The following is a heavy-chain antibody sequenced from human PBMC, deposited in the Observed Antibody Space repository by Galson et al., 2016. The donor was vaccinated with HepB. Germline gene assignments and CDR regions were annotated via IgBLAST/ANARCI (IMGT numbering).Heavy chain of an antibody. CDR3: TRNAGGYKFGD. CDR2: INADNGNT. V-gene: IGHV1-3*01. J-gene: IGHJ4*02. D-gene: IGHD5-24*01. Sequence: GYTFTNYAIHWVRQAPGQWLEWMGWINADNGNTKYSQKFQGRVTIIRDTSANIAYMELSSLISEDTAVYYCTRNAGGYKFGDCGQGTLVTVSS. CDR1: GYTFTNYA.